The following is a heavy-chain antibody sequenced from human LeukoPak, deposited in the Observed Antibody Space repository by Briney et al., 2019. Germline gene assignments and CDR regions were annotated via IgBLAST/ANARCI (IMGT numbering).Heavy chain of an antibody. J-gene: IGHJ4*02. CDR3: ARDPDCSSTRCSESPFDY. D-gene: IGHD2-2*01. CDR1: GYRFTSYG. CDR2: ISAYNGNT. V-gene: IGHV1-18*01. Sequence: ASVKVSCKASGYRFTSYGVSWVRQAPGQGLEWMAWISAYNGNTNYAQKFQGRVIMTTDTSTSTAYMELRSLRSDGTAVYYCARDPDCSSTRCSESPFDYWGQGTLVTVSS.